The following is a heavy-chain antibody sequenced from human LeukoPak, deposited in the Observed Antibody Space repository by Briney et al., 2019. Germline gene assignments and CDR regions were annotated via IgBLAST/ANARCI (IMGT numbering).Heavy chain of an antibody. CDR3: ANNRDVGSGWYFDL. CDR2: IYYSGST. CDR1: GGSISSYY. Sequence: KPSETLSLTCTVSGGSISSYYWSWIRQPPGKGLEWIGYIYYSGSTNYNPSLKSRVTISVDTSKNQFSLKLSSVTAADTAVYYCANNRDVGSGWYFDLWGRGTLVPVSS. V-gene: IGHV4-59*08. D-gene: IGHD1-26*01. J-gene: IGHJ2*01.